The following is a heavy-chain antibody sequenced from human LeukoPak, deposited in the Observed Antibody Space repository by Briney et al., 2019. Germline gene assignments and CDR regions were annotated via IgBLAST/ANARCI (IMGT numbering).Heavy chain of an antibody. V-gene: IGHV4-39*01. D-gene: IGHD4-17*01. CDR3: ARHQYSTTVTLDY. J-gene: IGHJ4*02. CDR2: IYYSGTT. CDR1: GGSISSYY. Sequence: SETLSLTCTVSGGSISSYYWGWIRQPPGKGLEWIGSIYYSGTTYYNPSLKSRVTMSIDTSKNQFSLKLSSVTAADTAVYYCARHQYSTTVTLDYWGQGTLVTVSS.